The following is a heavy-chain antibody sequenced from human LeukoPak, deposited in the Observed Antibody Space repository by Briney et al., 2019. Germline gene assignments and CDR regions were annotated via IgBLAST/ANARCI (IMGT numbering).Heavy chain of an antibody. CDR2: IYYSGST. D-gene: IGHD6-19*01. CDR3: ARDGADSSGWPYQLDY. J-gene: IGHJ4*02. Sequence: PSETLSLTCTVSGGSISSSSYYWGWIGQPPGKGLEWIGSIYYSGSTYYNPSLKSRVTISVDTSKNQFSLKLSSVTAADTAVYYCARDGADSSGWPYQLDYWGQGTLVTVSS. CDR1: GGSISSSSYY. V-gene: IGHV4-39*07.